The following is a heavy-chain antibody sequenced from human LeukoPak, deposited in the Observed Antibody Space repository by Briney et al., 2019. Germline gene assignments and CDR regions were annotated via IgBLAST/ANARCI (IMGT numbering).Heavy chain of an antibody. CDR3: ARLIADNTGDWFDP. D-gene: IGHD6-13*01. Sequence: ASETLSLTCTVSGGSISSYYWSWIRQPPGKGLEWIGHIYYSGSTNYNPSLKSRVTISVDTSKNQFSLKLSSVTAADTAVYYCARLIADNTGDWFDPWGQGTLVTVSS. J-gene: IGHJ5*02. CDR1: GGSISSYY. V-gene: IGHV4-59*08. CDR2: IYYSGST.